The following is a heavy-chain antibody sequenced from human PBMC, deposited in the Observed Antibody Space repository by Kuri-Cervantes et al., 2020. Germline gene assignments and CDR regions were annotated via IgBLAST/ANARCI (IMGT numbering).Heavy chain of an antibody. CDR1: GGSFSGSY. CDR2: IYHSGSI. Sequence: ESLKISCAVYGGSFSGSYWSWIRQPPGKGLEWIGEIYHSGSINYNPSLKSRVTISVDTSKNQFSLKLTSMTAADTAVYYCARRSPRYYYYYMDVWGKGTTVTVSS. J-gene: IGHJ6*03. CDR3: ARRSPRYYYYYMDV. V-gene: IGHV4-34*01.